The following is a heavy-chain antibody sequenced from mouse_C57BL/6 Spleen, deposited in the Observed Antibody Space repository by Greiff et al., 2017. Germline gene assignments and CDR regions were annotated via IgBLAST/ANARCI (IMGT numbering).Heavy chain of an antibody. D-gene: IGHD1-1*01. V-gene: IGHV3-6*01. Sequence: EVKLQESGPGLVKPSQSLSLTCSVTGYSITSGYYWNWIRQFPGNKLEWMGYISYDGSNNYNPSLKNRISITRDTSKNQFFLKLNSVTTEDTATYYCARGGGSSMYYAMDYWGQGTSVTVSS. CDR1: GYSITSGYY. CDR3: ARGGGSSMYYAMDY. CDR2: ISYDGSN. J-gene: IGHJ4*01.